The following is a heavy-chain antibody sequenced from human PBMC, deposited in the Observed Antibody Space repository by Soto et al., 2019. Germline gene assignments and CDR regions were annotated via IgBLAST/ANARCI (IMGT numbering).Heavy chain of an antibody. CDR1: RFTFSTYW. CDR3: ARDYYTRLGHCSGGGCPLDY. Sequence: EVQLVESGGGLVQPGGSLRLSCAASRFTFSTYWMHWVRQAPGKGLVWVSRINSDGSSTNYADSVKGRFTISRDNAENTLYLEINNLRAEDTAVYYCARDYYTRLGHCSGGGCPLDYWGQGTLVTVSS. CDR2: INSDGSST. D-gene: IGHD2-15*01. V-gene: IGHV3-74*01. J-gene: IGHJ4*02.